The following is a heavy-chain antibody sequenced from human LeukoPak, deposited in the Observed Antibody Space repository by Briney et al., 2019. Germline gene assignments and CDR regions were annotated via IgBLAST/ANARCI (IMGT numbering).Heavy chain of an antibody. D-gene: IGHD4-17*01. J-gene: IGHJ4*02. Sequence: PSETLSLTCTVSGGSISSYYWSWIRQPPGKGLESIGYIYYSNTNYNPSLKSRVTISVDTSKNQFSLKLSSVTAADTAVYYCARLKYGDYGLYYFDYWGQGTLVTVSP. V-gene: IGHV4-59*08. CDR3: ARLKYGDYGLYYFDY. CDR2: IYYSNT. CDR1: GGSISSYY.